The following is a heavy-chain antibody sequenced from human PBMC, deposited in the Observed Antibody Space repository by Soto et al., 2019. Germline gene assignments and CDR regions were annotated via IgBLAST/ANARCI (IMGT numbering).Heavy chain of an antibody. D-gene: IGHD2-15*01. CDR2: IKSKTDGGTT. Sequence: EVQLVESGGGLVKPGGSLRLSCAASGFTFSNAWMSWVRQAPGKGLEWVGRIKSKTDGGTTDYAAPVKGRFTISRDDSKNTLYLQMNSLKTEDTAVYYCTTPLGYCSGGSCYSRPLLDDAFDIWGQGTMVTVSS. CDR1: GFTFSNAW. CDR3: TTPLGYCSGGSCYSRPLLDDAFDI. J-gene: IGHJ3*02. V-gene: IGHV3-15*01.